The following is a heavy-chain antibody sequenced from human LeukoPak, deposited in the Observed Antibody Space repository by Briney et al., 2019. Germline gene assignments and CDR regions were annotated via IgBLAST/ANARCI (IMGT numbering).Heavy chain of an antibody. Sequence: SQTLSLTCTVSGGSISSGGYYWSWIRQPPGKGLEWIGYIYNSGSTYYNPSLKSRVTISVDTSEKQFSLKLSSVTAADTAVYYCAKTQTMMGAFDIWGQGTKVTVSS. J-gene: IGHJ3*02. D-gene: IGHD3-22*01. CDR2: IYNSGST. CDR1: GGSISSGGYY. CDR3: AKTQTMMGAFDI. V-gene: IGHV4-30-4*01.